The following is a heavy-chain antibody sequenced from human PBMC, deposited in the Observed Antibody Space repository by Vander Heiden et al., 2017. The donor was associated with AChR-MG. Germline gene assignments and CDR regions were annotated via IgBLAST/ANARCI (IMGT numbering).Heavy chain of an antibody. CDR2: ISYDGSNK. J-gene: IGHJ4*02. D-gene: IGHD3-10*01. CDR3: AREKRGYGSGSYPLDY. CDR1: GFTFSSYA. V-gene: IGHV3-30-3*01. Sequence: QVQLVEPGGGVVQPGRSPRPSCAASGFTFSSYAMHWVRQAPGKGREWVAVISYDGSNKYYADSVKGRFTISRDNSKNTLYLQMNSLRAEDTAVYYCAREKRGYGSGSYPLDYWGQGTLVTVSS.